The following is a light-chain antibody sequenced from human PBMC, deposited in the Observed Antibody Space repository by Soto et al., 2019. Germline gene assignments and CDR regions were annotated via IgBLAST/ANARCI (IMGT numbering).Light chain of an antibody. CDR2: DAS. CDR3: QQRSNWPRT. Sequence: ETVMTQSPATLSVSPGGRATLSCRASQSVTSNLAWYQQKPGQAPRLLIYDASNRATGIPARFSGSGSGTDFTLTISSLEPEDFAVYYCQQRSNWPRTFGQGTKVDIK. V-gene: IGKV3-11*01. CDR1: QSVTSN. J-gene: IGKJ1*01.